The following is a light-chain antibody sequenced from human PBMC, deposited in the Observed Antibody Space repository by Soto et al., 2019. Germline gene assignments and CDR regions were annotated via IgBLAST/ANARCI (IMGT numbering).Light chain of an antibody. J-gene: IGKJ1*01. CDR2: AAS. CDR3: QQSYSTPWT. CDR1: QSISSH. V-gene: IGKV1-39*01. Sequence: DIQMTQSPSSLSASVGDRVTITCRASQSISSHLNWYQQKPGKAPKLLIYAASSLQSGVPSRFSGSGSGTDFTVTISSLQPEDFATYYCQQSYSTPWTFGQGTKVEIK.